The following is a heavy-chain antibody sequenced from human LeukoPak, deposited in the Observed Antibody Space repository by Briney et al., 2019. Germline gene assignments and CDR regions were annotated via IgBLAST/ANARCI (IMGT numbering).Heavy chain of an antibody. CDR3: ARRTTWWSLDY. D-gene: IGHD2-15*01. V-gene: IGHV4-59*08. Sequence: SETLSLTCTVSGGSISSYYWSWIRQPPGKGLEWIGSIYYNGSTNYNPSLKSRVTISVDTSKNQFPLKLSSVTAADTAVYYCARRTTWWSLDYWGQGTLVTVSS. J-gene: IGHJ4*02. CDR2: IYYNGST. CDR1: GGSISSYY.